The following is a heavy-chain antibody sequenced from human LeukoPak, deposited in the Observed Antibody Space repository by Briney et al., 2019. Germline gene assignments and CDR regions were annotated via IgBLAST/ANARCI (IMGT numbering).Heavy chain of an antibody. CDR1: GFTFSRYW. CDR3: AKVSVLGEYCSGGSCYEYFQH. J-gene: IGHJ1*01. V-gene: IGHV3-74*01. D-gene: IGHD2-15*01. Sequence: GGSLRLSCAASGFTFSRYWMHWVRQAPGKGLVWVSRINSDGYSTTYADFVKGRFTISRDNAKNTLYLQMNSLRAEDTAVYYCAKVSVLGEYCSGGSCYEYFQHWGQGTLVTVSS. CDR2: INSDGYST.